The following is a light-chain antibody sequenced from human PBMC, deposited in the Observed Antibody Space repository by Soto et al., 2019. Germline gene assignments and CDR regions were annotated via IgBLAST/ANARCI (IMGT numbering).Light chain of an antibody. J-gene: IGKJ4*01. CDR3: QSYYSPPFT. CDR1: QVISNY. Sequence: DIQMTQSPSSLSTSVGDRVTITCRASQVISNYLAWYQQKPGEVPKLLISAASTLQPGVPSRFGGSGSGTDFTLTISSLQPEDVGSYYCQSYYSPPFTFGGGTNVEIK. CDR2: AAS. V-gene: IGKV1-27*01.